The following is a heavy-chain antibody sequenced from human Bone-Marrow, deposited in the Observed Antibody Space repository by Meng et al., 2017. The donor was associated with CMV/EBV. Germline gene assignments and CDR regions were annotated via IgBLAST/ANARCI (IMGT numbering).Heavy chain of an antibody. J-gene: IGHJ4*02. CDR3: ARAVDDSDGHWNSSFLDL. CDR1: TFYSYG. V-gene: IGHV1-18*01. D-gene: IGHD3-22*01. CDR2: ISAYNGKT. Sequence: TFYSYGFSWVRQAPGQGLEWLGWISAYNGKTNYAQRLQGRVTLTRDTSTRTAYLELRSLRSDDTAVYYCARAVDDSDGHWNSSFLDLWGQGTLVTVSS.